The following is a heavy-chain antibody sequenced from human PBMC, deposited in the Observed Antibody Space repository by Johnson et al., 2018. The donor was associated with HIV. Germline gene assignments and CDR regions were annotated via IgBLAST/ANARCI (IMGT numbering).Heavy chain of an antibody. J-gene: IGHJ3*02. CDR2: ISSSGDTT. D-gene: IGHD6-13*01. CDR1: GFTFSDYY. Sequence: QVQLVESGGGLVKPGGSLRLSCAASGFTFSDYYMSWIRQAPGKGLEWISYISSSGDTTHYADSVKGRFTISRDNAKNSLYLQMNSLRTEDTALYYCAKHRGSSPWDAFDIWDQGTMVTVSS. CDR3: AKHRGSSPWDAFDI. V-gene: IGHV3-11*01.